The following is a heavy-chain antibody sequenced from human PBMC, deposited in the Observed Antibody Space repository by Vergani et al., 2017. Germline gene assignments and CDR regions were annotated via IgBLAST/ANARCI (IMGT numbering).Heavy chain of an antibody. J-gene: IGHJ4*02. D-gene: IGHD3-22*01. CDR1: GYSFTSYW. CDR3: ARLQYYYDSSGYQPPTYFDY. V-gene: IGHV5-10-1*01. CDR2: IDPSDSYT. Sequence: EVQLVQSGAEVKKPGESLRISCKGSGYSFTSYWISWVRQMPGKGLEWMGRIDPSDSYTNYSPSFPGHVTISADKAISTAYLQWSSLKASDTAVYYCARLQYYYDSSGYQPPTYFDYWGQGTLVTVSS.